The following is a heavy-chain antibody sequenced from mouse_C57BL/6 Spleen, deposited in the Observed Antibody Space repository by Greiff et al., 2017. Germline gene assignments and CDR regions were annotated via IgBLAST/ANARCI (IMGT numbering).Heavy chain of an antibody. V-gene: IGHV1-80*01. CDR1: GYAFSSYW. CDR3: ARDYSKIPYYAMDY. CDR2: IYPGDGDT. Sequence: VKLMESGAELVKPGASVKISCKASGYAFSSYWMNWVKQRPGKGLEWIGQIYPGDGDTNYNGKFKGKATLTADKSSSTAYMQLSSLTSEDSAVYFCARDYSKIPYYAMDYWGQGTSVTVSS. D-gene: IGHD2-5*01. J-gene: IGHJ4*01.